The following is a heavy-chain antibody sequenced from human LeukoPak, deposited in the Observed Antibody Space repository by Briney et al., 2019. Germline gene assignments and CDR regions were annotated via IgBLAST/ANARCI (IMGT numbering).Heavy chain of an antibody. Sequence: PSETLSLTCTVSGGSVSSWAYYWGWMRQPPGKGLEWIGSIYYSGTTYYNPSLKSRVTISVDTSKNQFSLKLSSVTAADTAVYYCARHRTAMVADAFDIWGQGTMVTVSS. J-gene: IGHJ3*02. CDR2: IYYSGTT. CDR1: GGSVSSWAYY. V-gene: IGHV4-39*01. D-gene: IGHD5-18*01. CDR3: ARHRTAMVADAFDI.